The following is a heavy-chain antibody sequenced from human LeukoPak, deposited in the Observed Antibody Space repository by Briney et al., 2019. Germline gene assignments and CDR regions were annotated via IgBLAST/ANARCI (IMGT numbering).Heavy chain of an antibody. J-gene: IGHJ4*02. CDR3: AKARGSGSYYNWYFDY. CDR1: GFTFSSYA. Sequence: SGGSLRLSCAASGFTFSSYAMHWVRQAPGKGLEWVSAISGSGGSTYYADSVKGRFTISRDNSKNTLYLQMNSLRAEDTAVYYCAKARGSGSYYNWYFDYWGQGTLVTVSS. CDR2: ISGSGGST. V-gene: IGHV3-23*01. D-gene: IGHD3-10*01.